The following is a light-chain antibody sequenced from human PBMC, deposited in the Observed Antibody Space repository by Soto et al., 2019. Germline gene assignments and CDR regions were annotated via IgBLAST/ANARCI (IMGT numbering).Light chain of an antibody. CDR1: QSVLYSSNNKNY. CDR3: QQHLSTPLT. CDR2: WAS. J-gene: IGKJ4*01. V-gene: IGKV4-1*01. Sequence: DTVMTQSPDSLAVSLGERATINCKSSQSVLYSSNNKNYLAWYQQKPGQPPKLLIYWASTRESGVPDRFSGSGSGTDFTLTISSLQAEDVAFYYCQQHLSTPLTFGGGTKVELK.